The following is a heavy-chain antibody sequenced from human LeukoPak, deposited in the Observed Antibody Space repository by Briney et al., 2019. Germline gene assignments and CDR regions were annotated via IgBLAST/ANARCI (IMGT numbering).Heavy chain of an antibody. J-gene: IGHJ4*02. V-gene: IGHV3-33*01. CDR2: IWYDESLK. Sequence: GRSLRLSCAASGFTFSSFGMHWLRQAPGKGLEWVSVIWYDESLKYYADSVKGQFTISRESSKNTLYLQMNGLRAEDTAIYYCARGNGANDAYMDYWGQGTLVTVSS. D-gene: IGHD3-16*01. CDR3: ARGNGANDAYMDY. CDR1: GFTFSSFG.